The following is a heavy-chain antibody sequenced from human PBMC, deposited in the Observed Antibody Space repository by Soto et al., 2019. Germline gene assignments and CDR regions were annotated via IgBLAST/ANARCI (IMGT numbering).Heavy chain of an antibody. Sequence: QITLKESGPTLVKPTQTLTLTCTVSGFSLSTSGVGVGWIRQPPGKALEWLALIYWDDDKRYSPSLKSRLTITKYTSKTQFVLNLNNMYPVYTATYYCALTVFGICDSSSNWFGPWGQGTLVTGSS. D-gene: IGHD3-22*01. CDR1: GFSLSTSGVG. CDR3: ALTVFGICDSSSNWFGP. V-gene: IGHV2-5*02. J-gene: IGHJ5*02. CDR2: IYWDDDK.